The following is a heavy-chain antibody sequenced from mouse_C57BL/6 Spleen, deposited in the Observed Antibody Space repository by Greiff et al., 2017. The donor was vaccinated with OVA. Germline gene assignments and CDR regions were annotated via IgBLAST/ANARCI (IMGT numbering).Heavy chain of an antibody. D-gene: IGHD1-1*01. J-gene: IGHJ2*01. CDR3: AILLRYYFDY. CDR2: INPNNGGT. V-gene: IGHV1-26*01. Sequence: VQLQQSGPELVKPGASVKISCKASGYTFTDYYMNWVKQSHGKSLEWIGDINPNNGGTSYNQKFKGKATLTVDKSSSTAYMELRSLTSEDSAVYYCAILLRYYFDYWGQGTTLTVSS. CDR1: GYTFTDYY.